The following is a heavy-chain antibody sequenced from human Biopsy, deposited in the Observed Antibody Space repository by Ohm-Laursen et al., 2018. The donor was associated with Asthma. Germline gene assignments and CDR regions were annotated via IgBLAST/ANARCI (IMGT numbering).Heavy chain of an antibody. V-gene: IGHV1-69*13. CDR1: GGTFNTYV. D-gene: IGHD2-2*01. CDR3: ARKAGTCISRTCYSLDF. CDR2: INSFFGTT. J-gene: IGHJ4*02. Sequence: SVKVSCKSLGGTFNTYVIGWVRQAPGQGLEWMGGINSFFGTTNYPQKFQDRVTINADDSTSTVYMELSSLRSEDTAVYYCARKAGTCISRTCYSLDFWGQGTLVTVSS.